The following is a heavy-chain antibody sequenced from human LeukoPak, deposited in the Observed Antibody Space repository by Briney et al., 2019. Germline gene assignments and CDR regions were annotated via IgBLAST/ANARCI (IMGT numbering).Heavy chain of an antibody. CDR1: GLITDDYA. V-gene: IGHV3-23*01. CDR3: AEEVGATYPTFDY. D-gene: IGHD1-26*01. Sequence: RGSLRLSCAAPGLITDDYAIHWVRQAPGKGLEWVSSISGSGGSTYYADSVKGRFTISRDNPKNTLHLQMNSLRAEDTAVYYCAEEVGATYPTFDYWGQGTLVTVSS. J-gene: IGHJ4*02. CDR2: ISGSGGST.